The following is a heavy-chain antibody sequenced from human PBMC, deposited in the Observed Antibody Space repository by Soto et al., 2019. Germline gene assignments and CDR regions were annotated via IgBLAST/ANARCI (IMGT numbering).Heavy chain of an antibody. D-gene: IGHD2-15*01. J-gene: IGHJ6*02. Sequence: ALRLSCAASRFRFNDHYMTWIRKDPGKGLDWVSHISSIGTTKTYADSVKVRFTISRENAKKSFFLEMNSRRAEDTALYYCATLSGGYYKGMDGWVQGPTVLVSS. V-gene: IGHV3-11*01. CDR1: RFRFNDHY. CDR3: ATLSGGYYKGMDG. CDR2: ISSIGTTK.